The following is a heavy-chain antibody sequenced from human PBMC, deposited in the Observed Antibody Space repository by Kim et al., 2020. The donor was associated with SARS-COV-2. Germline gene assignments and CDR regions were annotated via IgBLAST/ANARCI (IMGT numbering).Heavy chain of an antibody. CDR2: ISGSGGST. V-gene: IGHV3-23*01. D-gene: IGHD2-8*01. Sequence: GGSLRLSCAASAFTFSSYAMSWVRQAPGKGLEWVSGISGSGGSTYYADSVKGRFTISRDNSKNTLYLQMNSLRSEDTAVYYCAKASTIVLMVYARYWGQGTLVTVSS. J-gene: IGHJ4*02. CDR1: AFTFSSYA. CDR3: AKASTIVLMVYARY.